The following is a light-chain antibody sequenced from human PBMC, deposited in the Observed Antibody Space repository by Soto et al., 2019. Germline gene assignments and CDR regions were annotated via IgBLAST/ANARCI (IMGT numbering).Light chain of an antibody. V-gene: IGLV2-8*01. Sequence: QSALTQPASVSGSPGQSISISCTGSSSDVGGYNHVSWYQQHPGKAPKLLIYEVTRRPSGVPDRIFGSKSYTTASLTVSGLQAEDEADYYCSSFAGTNSVVFGTGTKLTVL. CDR2: EVT. CDR3: SSFAGTNSVV. J-gene: IGLJ1*01. CDR1: SSDVGGYNH.